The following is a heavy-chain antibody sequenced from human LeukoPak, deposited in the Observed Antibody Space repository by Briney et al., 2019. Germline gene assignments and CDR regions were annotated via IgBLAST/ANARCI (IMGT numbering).Heavy chain of an antibody. CDR3: ARGLYTSSYYYYYMDV. V-gene: IGHV1-8*02. D-gene: IGHD6-6*01. CDR1: GYTFTGYY. Sequence: ASVKVSCKASGYTFTGYYMHWVRQAPGQGLEWMGWMNPNSGNTGYAQKFQGRVTMTRNTSISTAYMELSSLRSEDTAVYYCARGLYTSSYYYYYMDVWGKGTTVTISS. CDR2: MNPNSGNT. J-gene: IGHJ6*03.